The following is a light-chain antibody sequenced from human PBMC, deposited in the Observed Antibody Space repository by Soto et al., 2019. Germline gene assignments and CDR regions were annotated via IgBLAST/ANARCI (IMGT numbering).Light chain of an antibody. CDR3: QQRSNWPIT. J-gene: IGKJ5*01. CDR1: QSVSSY. CDR2: DAS. V-gene: IGKV3-11*01. Sequence: EIVLTQSPATLSLSPGERATLSCRASQSVSSYLAWYQQKPGQAPRLLIYDASNRATGIPARFSGRGSGTDFTLTIRRLEPEDLAVYYCQQRSNWPITFGKGRRLAIK.